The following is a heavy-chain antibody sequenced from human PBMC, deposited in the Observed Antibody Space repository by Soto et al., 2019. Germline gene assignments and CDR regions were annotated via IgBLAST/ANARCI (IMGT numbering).Heavy chain of an antibody. CDR3: PRGDYGAPPDY. V-gene: IGHV1-18*01. Sequence: QVQLVQSGAEVKKPGASVKVSCKASGYTFTIYGISLVRQAPGQGLEWMGWISGYNGNTNYAQKLQGRVTMTTDTSTRTAYMELRSLRSDETAVYYCPRGDYGAPPDYWGQGTLVTVSS. CDR2: ISGYNGNT. J-gene: IGHJ4*02. CDR1: GYTFTIYG. D-gene: IGHD3-16*01.